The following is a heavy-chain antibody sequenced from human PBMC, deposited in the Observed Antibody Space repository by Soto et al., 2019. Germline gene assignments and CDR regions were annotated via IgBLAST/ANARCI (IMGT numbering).Heavy chain of an antibody. V-gene: IGHV1-58*01. Sequence: SVKVACKASGFTCTSSAVQWVRQARGQRLEWIGWIVVGSGNTNYAQKFQERVTITRDMSTSTAYMELSSLRSEDTAVYYCAGPCVAEWLPIDYYAMDVWGQGTTVTVSS. CDR3: AGPCVAEWLPIDYYAMDV. D-gene: IGHD3-3*01. CDR2: IVVGSGNT. J-gene: IGHJ6*02. CDR1: GFTCTSSA.